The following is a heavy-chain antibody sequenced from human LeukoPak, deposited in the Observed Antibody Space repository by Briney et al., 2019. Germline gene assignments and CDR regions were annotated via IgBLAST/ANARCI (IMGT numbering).Heavy chain of an antibody. J-gene: IGHJ4*02. CDR1: GFTFSTYW. V-gene: IGHV3-7*01. D-gene: IGHD5-12*01. CDR3: AKYSGYNLEY. Sequence: PGGSLRLSCGASGFTFSTYWMSWVRQAPGKGLEWVASIKQDGSEKYYVDSVKGRFTISRDNSKNSLYLQMNSLRDDDTGIYYCAKYSGYNLEYWGQGTLVTVSP. CDR2: IKQDGSEK.